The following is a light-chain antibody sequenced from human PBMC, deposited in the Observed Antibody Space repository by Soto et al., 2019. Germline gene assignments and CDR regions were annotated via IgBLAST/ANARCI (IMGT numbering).Light chain of an antibody. Sequence: VSLSQKEKATLSCRASQSVSSNLAWYQQIPGRAPRLLIYGASSRATGIPDRFSGSGSGTDFTLTISRLEPEDFAVYYWHQDGSSLQATFGEVTRLAI. CDR1: QSVSSN. CDR3: HQDGSSLQAT. J-gene: IGKJ5*01. V-gene: IGKV3-20*01. CDR2: GAS.